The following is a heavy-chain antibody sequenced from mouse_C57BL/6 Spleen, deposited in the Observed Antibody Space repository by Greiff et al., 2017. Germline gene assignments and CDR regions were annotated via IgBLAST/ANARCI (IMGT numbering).Heavy chain of an antibody. V-gene: IGHV1-52*01. D-gene: IGHD2-10*01. CDR2: IDPSDSET. J-gene: IGHJ2*01. Sequence: QVQLQQPGAELVRPGSSVKLSCKASGYTFTSYWMHWVKQRPIQGLEWIGNIDPSDSETHYNQKFKDKATLTVDKSSSTAYMQLSSLTSEDSAVYYCARETYYGNPSYYFDYWGQGTTLTVSS. CDR1: GYTFTSYW. CDR3: ARETYYGNPSYYFDY.